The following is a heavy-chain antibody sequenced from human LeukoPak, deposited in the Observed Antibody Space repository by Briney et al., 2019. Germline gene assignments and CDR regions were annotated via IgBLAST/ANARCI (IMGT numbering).Heavy chain of an antibody. D-gene: IGHD4-17*01. Sequence: GGSLRLSCAASGFTFSSYAMHWVRQAPGKGLEWVAVISYDGSNKYYADSVKGRFTISRDNSKNTLYLQMNSLRAEDTAVYYCARDGGGAIEMTTVTTGLDYWGQGTLVTVSS. CDR3: ARDGGGAIEMTTVTTGLDY. CDR1: GFTFSSYA. J-gene: IGHJ4*02. V-gene: IGHV3-30-3*01. CDR2: ISYDGSNK.